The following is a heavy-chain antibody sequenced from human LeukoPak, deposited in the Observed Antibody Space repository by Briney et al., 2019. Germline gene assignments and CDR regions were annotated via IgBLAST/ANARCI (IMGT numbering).Heavy chain of an antibody. Sequence: SETLSLTCTVSGGSISSSSYYWGWIRQPPGKGLEWIGSIYYSGSTYYNPSLKSRVTISVDTSKNQFSLKLNSVTAADTAVYYCASRYYYDSSGYFVHWGQGTLVTVSS. CDR2: IYYSGST. V-gene: IGHV4-39*01. D-gene: IGHD3-22*01. J-gene: IGHJ4*02. CDR3: ASRYYYDSSGYFVH. CDR1: GGSISSSSYY.